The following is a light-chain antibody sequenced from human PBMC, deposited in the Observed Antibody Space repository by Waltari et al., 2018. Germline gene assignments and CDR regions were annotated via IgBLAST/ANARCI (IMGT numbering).Light chain of an antibody. CDR1: QDIDDE. CDR2: EAT. Sequence: ETTLTQSPAFISATPRDKVNISCRASQDIDDEMNWYQQKPGEGAIFIIQEATTLVPGIPPRFSGSGYGTDCTLTINKIKSEDVASYFCIEHDNYPTHTVGQGTKLEIK. J-gene: IGKJ2*01. V-gene: IGKV5-2*01. CDR3: IEHDNYPTHT.